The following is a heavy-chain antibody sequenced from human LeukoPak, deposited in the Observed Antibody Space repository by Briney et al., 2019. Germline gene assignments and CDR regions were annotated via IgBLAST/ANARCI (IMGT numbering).Heavy chain of an antibody. D-gene: IGHD6-19*01. CDR2: INPSGGST. J-gene: IGHJ6*02. V-gene: IGHV1-46*01. Sequence: ASVKVSCKASGYTFTSYYMHWVRQAPGQGLEWMGIINPSGGSTSYAQKFQGRVTMTRDTSTSTVYMELSSLRSEDTAVYYCARLKGGWYDYYYYGMDVWGQGTTVTVSS. CDR3: ARLKGGWYDYYYYGMDV. CDR1: GYTFTSYY.